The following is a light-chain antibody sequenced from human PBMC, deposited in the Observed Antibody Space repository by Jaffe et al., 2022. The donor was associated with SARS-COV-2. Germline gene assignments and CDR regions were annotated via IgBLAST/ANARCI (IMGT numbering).Light chain of an antibody. CDR3: SSFTGSSTVL. V-gene: IGLV2-14*01. CDR2: DVS. CDR1: SSDVGGYNY. J-gene: IGLJ2*01. Sequence: QSALTQPASVSGSPGQSITISCTGTSSDVGGYNYVSWFQQYPGKAPKLMIYDVSNRPSGISNRFSGSKSANTASLTISGLQAADEADYYCSSFTGSSTVLFGGGTKLTVL.